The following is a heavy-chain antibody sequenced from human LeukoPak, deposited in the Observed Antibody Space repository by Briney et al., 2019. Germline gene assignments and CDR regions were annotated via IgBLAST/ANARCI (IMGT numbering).Heavy chain of an antibody. D-gene: IGHD3-22*01. Sequence: PSETLSLTCAVYGGSFSSYYWSWIRQPPGKGLEWIGEINHSGSTTYKPSLKSRVTISVDTSKTQFSLKLSSVTAADTAVYYCARGRGRGVLITTSRRSFWFDSWGQGTLVTVSS. J-gene: IGHJ5*01. CDR1: GGSFSSYY. V-gene: IGHV4-34*01. CDR3: ARGRGRGVLITTSRRSFWFDS. CDR2: INHSGST.